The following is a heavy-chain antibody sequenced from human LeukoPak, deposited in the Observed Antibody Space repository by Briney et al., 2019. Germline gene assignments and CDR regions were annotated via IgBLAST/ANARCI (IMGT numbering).Heavy chain of an antibody. Sequence: GGSLRLSCAASGFNFGTYAMNWVRQAPGKGLEWVSVISRSGGSTYYTDSVKGRFTISRDNSKNTLYLQMNSLRAEDTALYYCAKSRLSGINDAFDIWGQGTMVTVSS. CDR2: ISRSGGST. CDR1: GFNFGTYA. CDR3: AKSRLSGINDAFDI. J-gene: IGHJ3*02. V-gene: IGHV3-23*01. D-gene: IGHD3-3*01.